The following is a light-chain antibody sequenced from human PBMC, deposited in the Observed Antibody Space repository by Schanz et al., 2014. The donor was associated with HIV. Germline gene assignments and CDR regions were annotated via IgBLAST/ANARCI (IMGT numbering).Light chain of an antibody. Sequence: QSVLAQPPSVSGAPGQRVTISCTGSSSNIGAGFDVHWYQLLPGTAPKLLIFDNTNRPSGVPARFSGSKSGSSASLAISGLQAEDEADYYCSSVTDSLLYVFGTGTKLTVL. CDR2: DNT. CDR3: SSVTDSLLYV. CDR1: SSNIGAGFD. V-gene: IGLV1-40*01. J-gene: IGLJ1*01.